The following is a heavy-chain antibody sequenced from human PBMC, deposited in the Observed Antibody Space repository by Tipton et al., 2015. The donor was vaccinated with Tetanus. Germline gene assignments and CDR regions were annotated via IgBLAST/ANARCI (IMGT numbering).Heavy chain of an antibody. J-gene: IGHJ6*02. Sequence: TLSLICDVYDGSFSAYYWTWIRQPPGKGLEWIGEINHTGSTNYNPSLRRRVTISIGTSNNQFSLKLNSVTAADTAVYYCARGDYYGSGTYDVWGQGTTVTVPS. CDR3: ARGDYYGSGTYDV. V-gene: IGHV4-34*01. CDR2: INHTGST. D-gene: IGHD3-10*01. CDR1: DGSFSAYY.